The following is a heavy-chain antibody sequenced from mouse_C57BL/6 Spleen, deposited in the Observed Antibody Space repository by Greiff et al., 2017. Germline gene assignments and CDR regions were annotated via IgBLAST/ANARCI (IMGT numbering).Heavy chain of an antibody. CDR3: ARVGDYDGSSVGWYFDV. J-gene: IGHJ1*03. CDR2: IDPANGNP. V-gene: IGHV14-3*01. D-gene: IGHD1-1*01. Sequence: EVQLQQSVAELVRPGASVKLSCTASGFNIKNPYMHWVKQRPEQGLEWIGRIDPANGNPKDAPKFQGKATITADTSSNTACLQLSGLTSEDTAIYYCARVGDYDGSSVGWYFDVWGTGTTVTVSS. CDR1: GFNIKNPY.